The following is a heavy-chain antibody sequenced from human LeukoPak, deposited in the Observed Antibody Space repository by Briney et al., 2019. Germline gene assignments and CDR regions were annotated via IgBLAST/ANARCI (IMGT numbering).Heavy chain of an antibody. CDR2: IYYSGST. CDR3: ARFAHFGVVYGMDV. V-gene: IGHV4-59*01. D-gene: IGHD3-3*01. J-gene: IGHJ6*02. CDR1: GGSISSYY. Sequence: PSETLSLTCTVSGGSISSYYWSWLRQPPGKGLEWIGYIYYSGSTNYNPSLKSRVTISVDTSKNQFSLKLSSVTAADTAVYYCARFAHFGVVYGMDVWGQGTTVTVSS.